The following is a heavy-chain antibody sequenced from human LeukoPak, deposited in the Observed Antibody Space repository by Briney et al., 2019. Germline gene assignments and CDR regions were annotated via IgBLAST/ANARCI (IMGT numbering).Heavy chain of an antibody. J-gene: IGHJ4*02. Sequence: SETLSLTCTVSGGSISSSSYYWGWIRQPPGKGLEWIGSIYYSGSTYYNPSLKSRVTISVDTSKNQFSLKLSSVTAADTAVYYCARHARNYYGSGSYKGVDYWGQGTLVTVSS. CDR3: ARHARNYYGSGSYKGVDY. CDR1: GGSISSSSYY. D-gene: IGHD3-10*01. CDR2: IYYSGST. V-gene: IGHV4-39*01.